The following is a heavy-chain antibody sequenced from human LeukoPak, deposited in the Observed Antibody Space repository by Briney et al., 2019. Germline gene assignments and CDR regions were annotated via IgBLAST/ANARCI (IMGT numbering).Heavy chain of an antibody. CDR3: ARMTAGAAAGVF. Sequence: SETLSLTCTVSGGSISSGGYYWSWIRQHPGKGLEWIGYIYYSGSTYYNPSLKSRVTISVDTSKNQFSLKLSSVTAADTAVYYCARMTAGAAAGVFWGQGTLVTVSS. D-gene: IGHD6-13*01. V-gene: IGHV4-31*03. CDR2: IYYSGST. J-gene: IGHJ4*02. CDR1: GGSISSGGYY.